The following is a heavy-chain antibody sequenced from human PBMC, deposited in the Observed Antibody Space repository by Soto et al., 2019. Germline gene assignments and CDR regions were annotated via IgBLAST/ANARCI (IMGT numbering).Heavy chain of an antibody. D-gene: IGHD6-13*01. CDR1: GFTFSSHA. J-gene: IGHJ1*01. CDR2: ISGSGGST. Sequence: GGSLRLSCAASGFTFSSHAMSLVRQAPGKGLEWVSAISGSGGSTYYADSVKGRFTISRDNSKNTLYLQMNSLRAEDTAVYYCARSSSWYVKYFQHWGQGTLVTVSS. CDR3: ARSSSWYVKYFQH. V-gene: IGHV3-23*01.